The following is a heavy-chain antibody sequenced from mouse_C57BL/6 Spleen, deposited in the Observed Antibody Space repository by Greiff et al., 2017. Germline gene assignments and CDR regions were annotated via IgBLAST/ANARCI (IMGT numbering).Heavy chain of an antibody. J-gene: IGHJ2*01. V-gene: IGHV1-26*01. Sequence: VQLQQPGPELVKPGASVKISCKASGYTFTDYYMNWVKQSHGKSLEWIGDINPNNGGTSYNQKFKGKATLTVDKSSSTAYMELRSLTSEDSAVYYCARYGNPDDWGQGTTLTVSS. CDR2: INPNNGGT. D-gene: IGHD2-1*01. CDR1: GYTFTDYY. CDR3: ARYGNPDD.